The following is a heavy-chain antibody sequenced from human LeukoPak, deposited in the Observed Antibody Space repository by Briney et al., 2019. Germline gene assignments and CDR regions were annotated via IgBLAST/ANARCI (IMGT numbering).Heavy chain of an antibody. CDR3: AREPRISEWSPGAFDI. Sequence: QPGGSLRLSCAASGFTFSPYWMHWVRQAPGKGLVWVSRINSDGSSTTYADSVKGRFTISRDNAKNTLYVQMDSLRAEDTAVYFCAREPRISEWSPGAFDIWGQGTVVTVSS. CDR1: GFTFSPYW. V-gene: IGHV3-74*03. J-gene: IGHJ3*02. CDR2: INSDGSST. D-gene: IGHD3-3*01.